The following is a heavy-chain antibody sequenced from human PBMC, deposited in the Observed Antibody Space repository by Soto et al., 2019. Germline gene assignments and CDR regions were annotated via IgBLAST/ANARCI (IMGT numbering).Heavy chain of an antibody. CDR2: ISAYNGNT. CDR3: ARERVDIVVVPAATRIYGMDV. D-gene: IGHD2-2*01. CDR1: GYTLTSYG. J-gene: IGHJ6*02. Sequence: ASVKVSCKASGYTLTSYGISWVRQAPGQGLEWMGWISAYNGNTNYAQKLQGRVIMTTDTSTSTAYMELRSLRSDDTAVYYCARERVDIVVVPAATRIYGMDVWGQCTPVTVSS. V-gene: IGHV1-18*04.